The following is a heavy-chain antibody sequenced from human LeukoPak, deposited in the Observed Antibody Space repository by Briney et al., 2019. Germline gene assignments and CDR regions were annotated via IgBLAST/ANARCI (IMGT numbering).Heavy chain of an antibody. CDR1: GFTFDDYA. D-gene: IGHD1-26*01. CDR3: AKDKGEKWELLYYFDY. J-gene: IGHJ4*02. V-gene: IGHV3-9*01. Sequence: GGSLRLSCAASGFTFDDYAMHWVRQAPGKGLEWVSGISWNSGSIGYADSVKGRFTISRDNAKNSLYLQMNSLRAEDTALYYCAKDKGEKWELLYYFDYWGQGTLVTVSS. CDR2: ISWNSGSI.